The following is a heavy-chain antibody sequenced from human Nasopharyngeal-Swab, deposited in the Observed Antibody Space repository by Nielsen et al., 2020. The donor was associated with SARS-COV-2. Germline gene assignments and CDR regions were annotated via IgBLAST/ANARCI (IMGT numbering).Heavy chain of an antibody. D-gene: IGHD6-13*01. CDR2: IYSGGST. J-gene: IGHJ6*02. CDR1: GFTVSSNY. CDR3: ARGEAAADFYYYGMDV. V-gene: IGHV3-66*01. Sequence: GGSLRLSCAASGFTVSSNYMSWVRQAPGKGLEWVSVIYSGGSTYYADSVKGRFTISRDNSKNTLYLQMNSLRAKDTAVYYCARGEAAADFYYYGMDVWGQGTTVTVSS.